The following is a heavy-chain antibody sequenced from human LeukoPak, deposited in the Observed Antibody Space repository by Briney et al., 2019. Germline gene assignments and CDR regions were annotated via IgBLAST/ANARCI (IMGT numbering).Heavy chain of an antibody. Sequence: RGGSLSLSCAPSGFTFDDYAMHWVRHAPGKGLEGVSLMSWYGGSTYYADSVKGRFTISRDNSKNSLYLQMTSLTAEDTALHYCAKDTGRVTYYDFWSEGAGYMDVWGKGTTVTVSS. V-gene: IGHV3-43D*03. J-gene: IGHJ6*03. CDR3: AKDTGRVTYYDFWSEGAGYMDV. CDR2: MSWYGGST. D-gene: IGHD3-3*01. CDR1: GFTFDDYA.